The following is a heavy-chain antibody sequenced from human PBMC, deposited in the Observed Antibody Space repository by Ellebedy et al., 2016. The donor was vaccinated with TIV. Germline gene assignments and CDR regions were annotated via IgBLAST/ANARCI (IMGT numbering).Heavy chain of an antibody. Sequence: GESLKISCKGSGYSFINSWIGWVRQLPGKGLEGMGFICVDKYDTRYRQSFQVPVTFSVDKSIRTAYLQWNIVKASDTAMYYCARRSGSYRGGAFDIWGQGTMVTVSS. CDR2: ICVDKYDT. D-gene: IGHD3-16*02. CDR3: ARRSGSYRGGAFDI. J-gene: IGHJ3*02. V-gene: IGHV5-51*01. CDR1: GYSFINSW.